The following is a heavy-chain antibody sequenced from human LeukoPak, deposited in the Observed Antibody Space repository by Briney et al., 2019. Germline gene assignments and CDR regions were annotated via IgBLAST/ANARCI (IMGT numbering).Heavy chain of an antibody. D-gene: IGHD4-23*01. CDR2: IWYDGSNK. V-gene: IGHV3-33*06. CDR1: GFTFSSYG. J-gene: IGHJ4*02. Sequence: PGRSLRLSCAASGFTFSSYGMHWVRQAPGKGLEWVAVIWYDGSNKYYADSVKGRFTISRDNSKNTLYLQMNSLRAEDTAVYYCAKEGFNGGNSFDYWGQGTLVTVSS. CDR3: AKEGFNGGNSFDY.